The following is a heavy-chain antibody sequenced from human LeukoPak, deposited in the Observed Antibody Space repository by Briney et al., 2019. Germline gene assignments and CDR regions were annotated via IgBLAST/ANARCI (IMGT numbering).Heavy chain of an antibody. CDR2: ISGSGGST. CDR1: RFTFITHA. Sequence: PGGSLRLSCAASRFTFITHAMSWVRQAPGKGLEWVSAISGSGGSTNYADSVKGRFTISRDSSKNTLYLQMNSLRAEDTALYYCAKNFYGDRTQYYFDYWGQGTLVTVSS. CDR3: AKNFYGDRTQYYFDY. J-gene: IGHJ4*02. D-gene: IGHD3-10*01. V-gene: IGHV3-23*01.